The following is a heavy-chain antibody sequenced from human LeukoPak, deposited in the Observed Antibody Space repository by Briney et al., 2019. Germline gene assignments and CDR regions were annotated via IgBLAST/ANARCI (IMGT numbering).Heavy chain of an antibody. CDR2: ISSSSSTI. Sequence: GGSLRLSCAASGFTFSSYSMNWVRQAPGKGLEWVSYISSSSSTIYYADSVKGRFTISRDNAKNSLYLQMNSLRAEDTAVYYCARGDQLLYPGYYYYMDVWGKGTTVTVSS. V-gene: IGHV3-48*01. CDR1: GFTFSSYS. CDR3: ARGDQLLYPGYYYYMDV. D-gene: IGHD2-2*02. J-gene: IGHJ6*03.